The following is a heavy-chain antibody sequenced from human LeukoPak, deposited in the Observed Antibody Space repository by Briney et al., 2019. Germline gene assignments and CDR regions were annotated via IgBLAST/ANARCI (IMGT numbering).Heavy chain of an antibody. Sequence: PGGSLRLSCAASGFNFSTYWMTWVRQVPGKGLEWVANIKEDGSEIYYVDAVKGRFSISRDNAKNSLYLQMNSLRAEDTAVYYCARDAAVQQLGYYYYYMDVWGKGTTVTVSS. CDR1: GFNFSTYW. J-gene: IGHJ6*03. V-gene: IGHV3-7*01. CDR2: IKEDGSEI. CDR3: ARDAAVQQLGYYYYYMDV. D-gene: IGHD6-13*01.